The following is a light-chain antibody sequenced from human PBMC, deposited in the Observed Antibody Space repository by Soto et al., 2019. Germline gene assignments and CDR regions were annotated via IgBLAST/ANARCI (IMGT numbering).Light chain of an antibody. V-gene: IGKV3D-7*01. CDR2: GAS. CDR3: QQYYNLPWT. CDR1: QSVSSSY. Sequence: EIVMTQSPATLSLSPGERATLSCRASQSVSSSYLSWYQQKPGQAPRLLIYGASTRATGIPARFSGSGSGTDFTLTIISLQPEDFAVYYCQQYYNLPWTFGQGTKVEIK. J-gene: IGKJ1*01.